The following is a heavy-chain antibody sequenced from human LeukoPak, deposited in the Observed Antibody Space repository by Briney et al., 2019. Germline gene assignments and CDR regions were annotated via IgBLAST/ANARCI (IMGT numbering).Heavy chain of an antibody. V-gene: IGHV4-59*08. J-gene: IGHJ4*02. Sequence: SETLSLTCTVSGGSISDSYWSWIRQPPGKGLEWIGKIHDSGITNYNPSLKSRVTFSVDTSKKQFSLNLNSVTAEDTAVYYCARHGIVDSSRKYYFDYWGQGTLVTVSS. D-gene: IGHD6-13*01. CDR2: IHDSGIT. CDR3: ARHGIVDSSRKYYFDY. CDR1: GGSISDSY.